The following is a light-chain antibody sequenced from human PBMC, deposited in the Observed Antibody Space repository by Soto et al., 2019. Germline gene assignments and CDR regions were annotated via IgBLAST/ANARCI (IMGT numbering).Light chain of an antibody. CDR1: QSVSSY. CDR2: DAS. CDR3: QQRRNWLT. V-gene: IGKV3-11*01. Sequence: EIVLTQSPATLSLSPGERATLSCRASQSVSSYLAWYQQKPGQAPRLLIYDASSRATGIPARFSGSGSGTDFTITISSLAPEDFAVYYCQQRRNWLTFGGGTKVEIK. J-gene: IGKJ4*01.